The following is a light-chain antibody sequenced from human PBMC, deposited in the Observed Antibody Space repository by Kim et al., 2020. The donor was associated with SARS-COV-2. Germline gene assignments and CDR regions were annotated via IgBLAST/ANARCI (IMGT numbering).Light chain of an antibody. CDR1: SSNSGNYY. J-gene: IGLJ3*02. CDR2: DNN. V-gene: IGLV1-51*01. CDR3: GTWDSSLNAV. Sequence: PGQKVITSCSGSSSNSGNYYVSYYQQPPGAAPNVLNYDNNKPPSVLPDLFSGSKCATSATLRITALQTGDEADYYCGTWDSSLNAVFGGGTQLTVL.